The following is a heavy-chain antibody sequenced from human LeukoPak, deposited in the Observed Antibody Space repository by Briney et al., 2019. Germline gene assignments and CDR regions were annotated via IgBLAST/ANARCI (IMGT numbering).Heavy chain of an antibody. CDR3: ANARGSLEWLNFDP. V-gene: IGHV3-33*06. Sequence: GRSLRLSCAASGFTFSSYGMHWVRQAPGKGLEWVAVIWYDGSNKYYADSVKGRFTISRDNSKNTLYLQMNSLRAEDTAVYYCANARGSLEWLNFDPWGQGTLVTVSS. CDR2: IWYDGSNK. CDR1: GFTFSSYG. J-gene: IGHJ5*02. D-gene: IGHD3-3*01.